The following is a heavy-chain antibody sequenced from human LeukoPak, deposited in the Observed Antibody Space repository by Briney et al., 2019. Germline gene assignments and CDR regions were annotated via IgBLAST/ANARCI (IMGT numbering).Heavy chain of an antibody. V-gene: IGHV4-34*01. CDR3: AKNHFLAV. Sequence: PSETLSLTCAVYGGSFSGYYWSWIRQPPGKGLEWIGEINHSGSTSYNPSLKSRVTISVDTSKNQFSLKLSSVTAADTAVYYCAKNHFLAVWGQGTLVTVSS. CDR2: INHSGST. D-gene: IGHD2/OR15-2a*01. J-gene: IGHJ4*02. CDR1: GGSFSGYY.